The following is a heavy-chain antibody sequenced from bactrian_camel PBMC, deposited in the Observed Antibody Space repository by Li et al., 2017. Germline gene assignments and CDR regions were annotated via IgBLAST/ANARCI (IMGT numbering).Heavy chain of an antibody. D-gene: IGHD5*01. CDR2: IDGRERT. J-gene: IGHJ4*01. CDR3: AAGSAINYRCDPQLRYGY. CDR1: GSIGGSTS. V-gene: IGHV3S53*01. Sequence: HVQLVESGGGSVQAGESLRLSCAASGSIGGSTSMGWFRQAPGKEREGVATIDGRERTLYPDSVVGRYTISKDSAKNTVNLQMDSLKPEDTAMYYCAAGSAINYRCDPQLRYGYQGQGTQVTVS.